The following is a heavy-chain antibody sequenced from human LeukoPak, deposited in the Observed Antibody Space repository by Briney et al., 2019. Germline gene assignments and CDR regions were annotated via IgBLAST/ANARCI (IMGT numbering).Heavy chain of an antibody. CDR1: GFTFPHYY. V-gene: IGHV1-2*02. CDR3: ARAPPAVVRGIGGY. CDR2: INCNSGGT. Sequence: GASVKVSCKASGFTFPHYYLHWLRQAPGQGLEWMGWINCNSGGTNYAQKFQVRVTMTRDTSSSTAYMELSRLRSDDTAVYYCARAPPAVVRGIGGYWGQGTLVTVSS. D-gene: IGHD3-10*02. J-gene: IGHJ4*02.